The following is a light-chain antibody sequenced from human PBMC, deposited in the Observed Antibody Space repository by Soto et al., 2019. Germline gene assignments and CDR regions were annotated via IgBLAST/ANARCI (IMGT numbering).Light chain of an antibody. V-gene: IGKV3D-15*01. CDR3: QQYNNWPPIT. CDR1: QSVSNN. Sequence: EIVLTQSPVTLSLSPGERATLSCRASQSVSNNYLAWHQQKPGQAPRLLIYGASNRATGIPDRFSGSGSGTEFTLTISSLQSEDFAVYYCQQYNNWPPITFGQGTRLEIK. J-gene: IGKJ5*01. CDR2: GAS.